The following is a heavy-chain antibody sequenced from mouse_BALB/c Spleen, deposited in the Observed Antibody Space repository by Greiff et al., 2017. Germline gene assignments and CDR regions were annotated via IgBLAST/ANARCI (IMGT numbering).Heavy chain of an antibody. CDR1: GFNIKDTY. CDR3: ARGGISTLDY. V-gene: IGHV14-3*02. D-gene: IGHD2-1*01. CDR2: IDPANGNT. Sequence: EVQLQQSGAELVKPGASVKLSCTASGFNIKDTYMPWVKQRPEQGLEWIGRIDPANGNTKYDPKFQGKATITADTSSNTAYLQLSSLTSEDTAVYYCARGGISTLDYWGQGTTLTVSS. J-gene: IGHJ2*01.